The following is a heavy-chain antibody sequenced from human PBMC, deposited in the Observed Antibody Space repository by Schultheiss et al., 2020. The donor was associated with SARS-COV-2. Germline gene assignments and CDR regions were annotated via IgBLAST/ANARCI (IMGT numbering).Heavy chain of an antibody. Sequence: GGSLRLSCAASGFTVSSNYMSWVRQAPGKGLEWVGRIKSKTDGGTTDYTAPVKGRFTISRDDSKNTLYLQMNSLRAEDTAVYYCARDLDGPMVRGVTLGYYYYYGMDVWGQGTTVTVSS. CDR3: ARDLDGPMVRGVTLGYYYYYGMDV. CDR1: GFTVSSNY. CDR2: IKSKTDGGTT. D-gene: IGHD3-10*01. J-gene: IGHJ6*02. V-gene: IGHV3-15*01.